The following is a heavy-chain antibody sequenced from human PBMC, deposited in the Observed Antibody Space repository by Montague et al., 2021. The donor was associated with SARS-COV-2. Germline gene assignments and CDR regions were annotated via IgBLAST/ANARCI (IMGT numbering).Heavy chain of an antibody. D-gene: IGHD3-10*01. J-gene: IGHJ4*02. CDR1: GGSISSSNW. V-gene: IGHV4-4*02. Sequence: SETRSLTCAVSGGSISSSNWWSWVRQPPGKGLEWIGEIYHSGSTXYNPSLKSRVTISVDKSKNQFSLKLSSVTAADTAVYYCASRYYGSGSYLPFDDWGQGTLVTVSS. CDR3: ASRYYGSGSYLPFDD. CDR2: IYHSGST.